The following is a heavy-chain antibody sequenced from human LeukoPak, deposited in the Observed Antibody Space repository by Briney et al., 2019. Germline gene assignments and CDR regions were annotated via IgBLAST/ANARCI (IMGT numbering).Heavy chain of an antibody. J-gene: IGHJ4*02. V-gene: IGHV4-59*11. CDR2: IYYSERT. D-gene: IGHD4-17*01. CDR1: GGSISSHY. CDR3: ARDDYGAPVDY. Sequence: SETLSLTCTVSGGSISSHYWSWIRQPPGKGLEWIGNIYYSERTNYNSSLKGRVSISADTSKNQVSLKLTSVTAADTAVYYCARDDYGAPVDYWGQGTLVTVSS.